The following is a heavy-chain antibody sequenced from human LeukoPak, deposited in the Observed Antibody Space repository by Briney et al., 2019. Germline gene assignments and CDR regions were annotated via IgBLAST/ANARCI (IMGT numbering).Heavy chain of an antibody. CDR1: GGTFSSYA. CDR2: IIPIFGTA. CDR3: AREPGYYDFWSGYSQYYFDY. J-gene: IGHJ4*02. D-gene: IGHD3-3*01. V-gene: IGHV1-69*01. Sequence: VASVKVSCKASGGTFSSYAISWVRQAPGQGLEWMGGIIPIFGTANYAQKFQGRVTITADESTSTAYMELSSLRSEDTAVYYCAREPGYYDFWSGYSQYYFDYWGQGTLVTVSS.